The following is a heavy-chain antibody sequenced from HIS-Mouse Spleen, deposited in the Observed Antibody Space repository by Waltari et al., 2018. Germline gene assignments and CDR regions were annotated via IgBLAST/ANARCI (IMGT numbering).Heavy chain of an antibody. D-gene: IGHD6-13*01. Sequence: QLQLQESGPGLVKPSETLSLTCPVSGGSIRSSSYYRGGPRQPPGKGLEWIGSIYYSGSTYYNPSLKSRVTISVDTSKNQFSLKLSSVTAADTAVYYCAREIPYSSSWYDWYFDLWGRGTLVTVSS. CDR3: AREIPYSSSWYDWYFDL. V-gene: IGHV4-39*07. J-gene: IGHJ2*01. CDR2: IYYSGST. CDR1: GGSIRSSSYY.